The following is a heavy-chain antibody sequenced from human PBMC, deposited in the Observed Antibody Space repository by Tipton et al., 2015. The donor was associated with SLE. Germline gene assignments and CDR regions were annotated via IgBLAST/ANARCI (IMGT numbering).Heavy chain of an antibody. CDR2: IYTSGST. D-gene: IGHD1-26*01. Sequence: TLSLTCTVSGGSISSGSYYWSWIRQPAGKGLEWVGRIYTSGSTNYNPSLKSRVTISVGTSKNQFSLKLNSVTAADTAVYYCARSQGAFGYWGQGTLVTVSS. CDR3: ARSQGAFGY. J-gene: IGHJ4*02. CDR1: GGSISSGSYY. V-gene: IGHV4-61*02.